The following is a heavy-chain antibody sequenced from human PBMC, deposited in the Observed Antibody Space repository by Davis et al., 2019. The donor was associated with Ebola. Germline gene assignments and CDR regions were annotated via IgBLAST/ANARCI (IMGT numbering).Heavy chain of an antibody. V-gene: IGHV3-23*01. CDR1: GFTFSSYW. CDR2: IDDGSRET. Sequence: PGGSLRLSCLASGFTFSSYWIHWVRQAPGKGLEWVSTIDDGSRETHYADSVKGRFTISRDDSRSTVFLQMNALRAEDTALYYCTTRLVNHFDYWGQGILVTVSS. D-gene: IGHD2-15*01. CDR3: TTRLVNHFDY. J-gene: IGHJ4*02.